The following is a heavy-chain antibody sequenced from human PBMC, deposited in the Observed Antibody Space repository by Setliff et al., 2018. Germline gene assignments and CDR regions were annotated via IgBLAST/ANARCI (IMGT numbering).Heavy chain of an antibody. CDR3: ARHVDCSGGRCYSLSNWFDP. Sequence: SETLSLTCTVSGGSISSDSYYWGWIRQPPGKGLEWIGSIYYSGNIYYNPSLKGRVTMSVDTSKNQFSLKLRSVTAADTAIYYCARHVDCSGGRCYSLSNWFDPWGPGTQVTVSS. J-gene: IGHJ5*02. CDR1: GGSISSDSYY. D-gene: IGHD2-15*01. V-gene: IGHV4-39*01. CDR2: IYYSGNI.